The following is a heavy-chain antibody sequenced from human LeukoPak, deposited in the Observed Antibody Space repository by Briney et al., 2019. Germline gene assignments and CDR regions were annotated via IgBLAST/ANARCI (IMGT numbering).Heavy chain of an antibody. CDR1: GGSLSSSSYY. J-gene: IGHJ4*02. V-gene: IGHV4-39*01. D-gene: IGHD6-13*01. CDR2: IYYSGST. Sequence: PSETLSLTCTVSGGSLSSSSYYWGWIRQPPGTGLEWIGSIYYSGSTYYNPSLKSRVTISVGTSKNQFSLKLSSVTAADTAVYYCASKGATYSSSWYYFDYWGQGTLVTVSS. CDR3: ASKGATYSSSWYYFDY.